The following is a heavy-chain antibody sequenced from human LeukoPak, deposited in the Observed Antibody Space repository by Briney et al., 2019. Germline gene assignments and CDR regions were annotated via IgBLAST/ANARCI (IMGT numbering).Heavy chain of an antibody. D-gene: IGHD4-17*01. CDR3: ANPYGDDFDY. Sequence: GGSLRLSCAASGFTFSSYGMSWVRQAPGKGPEWVSAISGSGGSTYYADSVKGRFTISRDNSKNTLYLQMNSLRAEDTAVYYCANPYGDDFDYWGQGTLVIVSS. V-gene: IGHV3-23*01. CDR2: ISGSGGST. J-gene: IGHJ4*02. CDR1: GFTFSSYG.